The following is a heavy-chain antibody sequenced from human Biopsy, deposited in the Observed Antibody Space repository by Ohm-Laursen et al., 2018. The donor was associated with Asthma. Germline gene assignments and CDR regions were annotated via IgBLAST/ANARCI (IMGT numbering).Heavy chain of an antibody. D-gene: IGHD3-3*02. V-gene: IGHV3-7*01. CDR2: ISHDGSEK. J-gene: IGHJ1*01. CDR3: ARTFHSWSPYHAEHYQL. CDR1: GFTFGDYW. Sequence: SLRLSCTASGFTFGDYWMSWVRQVPGKGLEWVANISHDGSEKNHVDSLKGRFTISRDNAKNSLYLQMNRLRAEDTAVYYCARTFHSWSPYHAEHYQLWGQGTLVTVSS.